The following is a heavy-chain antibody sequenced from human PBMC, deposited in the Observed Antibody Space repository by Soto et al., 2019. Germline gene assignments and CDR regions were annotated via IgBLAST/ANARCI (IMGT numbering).Heavy chain of an antibody. CDR2: ISAYNGNT. J-gene: IGHJ4*02. Sequence: GASVKVSCKASGYTFTSYGISWVRQAPEQGLEWMGWISAYNGNTNYPQKFQGRVTMTTDISTSTAYMELKSLRSDDTAVYYCARQKYYYDSSGYYYYYWGQGTLVTGSS. V-gene: IGHV1-18*04. CDR3: ARQKYYYDSSGYYYYY. CDR1: GYTFTSYG. D-gene: IGHD3-22*01.